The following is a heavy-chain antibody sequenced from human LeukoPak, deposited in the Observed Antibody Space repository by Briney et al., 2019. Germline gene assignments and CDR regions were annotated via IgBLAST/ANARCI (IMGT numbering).Heavy chain of an antibody. Sequence: GASVKVSCKASGYTFTSYYMHWVRQAPGQGLEWMGIINPSGGSTSYAQKFQGRVTMTRDTSTSTVYMELSRLRSDDTAVYYCARGHSSGYYFDAFDIWGQGTMVTVSS. J-gene: IGHJ3*02. CDR1: GYTFTSYY. CDR2: INPSGGST. CDR3: ARGHSSGYYFDAFDI. V-gene: IGHV1-46*01. D-gene: IGHD3-22*01.